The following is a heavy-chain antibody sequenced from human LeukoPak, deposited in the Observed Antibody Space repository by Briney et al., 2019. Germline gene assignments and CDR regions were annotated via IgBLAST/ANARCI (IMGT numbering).Heavy chain of an antibody. V-gene: IGHV1-18*01. CDR1: GYTFTSYG. CDR2: ISAYNGNT. J-gene: IGHJ5*02. D-gene: IGHD4-23*01. CDR3: ARDFGDYGGNNNWFDP. Sequence: ASVKVSCKASGYTFTSYGTSWVRQAPGQGLEWMGWISAYNGNTNYAQKLQGRVTMTTDTSTSTAYMELRSLRSDDTAVYYCARDFGDYGGNNNWFDPWGQGTLVTVSS.